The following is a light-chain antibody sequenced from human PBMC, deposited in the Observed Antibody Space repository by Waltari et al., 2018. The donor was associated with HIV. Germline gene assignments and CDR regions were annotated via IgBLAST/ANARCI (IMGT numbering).Light chain of an antibody. CDR2: VAS. Sequence: EIVMTQYPATLPTSPAERATLPCSASQSVSSNLAWYQQKPGHGPKLLVFVASARATGIPARFSCSGSGTEFTLTSSSLQSEDFAVYYCQQYNNWPPEITFGPGTKVDIK. V-gene: IGKV3-15*01. CDR1: QSVSSN. J-gene: IGKJ3*01. CDR3: QQYNNWPPEIT.